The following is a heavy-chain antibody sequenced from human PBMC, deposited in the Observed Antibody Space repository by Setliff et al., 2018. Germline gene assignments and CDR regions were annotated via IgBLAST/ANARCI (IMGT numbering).Heavy chain of an antibody. CDR2: INPNTGGT. J-gene: IGHJ5*02. V-gene: IGHV1-2*02. D-gene: IGHD3-16*01. CDR3: ARVAIMGPPS. CDR1: GYTFSESI. Sequence: ASVKVSCKASGYTFSESIVSWVRQAPGQGPEWMGWINPNTGGTNYAQKFQGRVTMTRDTSITTAYMELSSLRSDDTAVYYCARVAIMGPPSWGQGTLVTVSS.